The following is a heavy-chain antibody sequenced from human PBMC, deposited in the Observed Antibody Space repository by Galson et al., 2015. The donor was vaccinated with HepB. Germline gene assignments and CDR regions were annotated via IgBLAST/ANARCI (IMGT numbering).Heavy chain of an antibody. CDR2: ISGSGGHT. J-gene: IGHJ4*02. D-gene: IGHD5-18*01. CDR1: GFTFSSYA. V-gene: IGHV3-23*01. CDR3: AIGGGYNYGYFGY. Sequence: SLRLSCAAPGFTFSSYAMSWVRQAPGKGLEWVSVISGSGGHTYYADSVEGRFTISRDNSKNTLYLQMSSLRAEDTAVYYCAIGGGYNYGYFGYWGQGTLVTVSS.